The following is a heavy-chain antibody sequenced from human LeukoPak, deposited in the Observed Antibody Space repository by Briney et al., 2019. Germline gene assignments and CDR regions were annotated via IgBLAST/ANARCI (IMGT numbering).Heavy chain of an antibody. CDR3: TRLRVGVSEAFDI. J-gene: IGHJ3*02. D-gene: IGHD3-3*01. CDR2: IRSKANSYAT. Sequence: GGSLRLSFAASGFTFSGSAMHWVRQASGRGLEWVGRIRSKANSYATAFAASVKGRFTISRDDSKNTAYLQMNSLKTEDTAVYYCTRLRVGVSEAFDIWGQGTMVTVSS. CDR1: GFTFSGSA. V-gene: IGHV3-73*01.